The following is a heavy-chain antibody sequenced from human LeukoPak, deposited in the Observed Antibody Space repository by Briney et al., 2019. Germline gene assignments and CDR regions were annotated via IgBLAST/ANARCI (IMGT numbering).Heavy chain of an antibody. CDR2: ISGSGSTT. CDR1: GSTFSSYA. D-gene: IGHD2-15*01. Sequence: GGSLRLSCAASGSTFSSYAMSWGREAPGKGLEWVSAISGSGSTTYYADSVKGRFTISRANSKNTLYLPMNSLRAEYQAVYYCAKSGYCSCRCLKFDCWGRGTLVSVSS. V-gene: IGHV3-23*01. J-gene: IGHJ4*02. CDR3: AKSGYCSCRCLKFDC.